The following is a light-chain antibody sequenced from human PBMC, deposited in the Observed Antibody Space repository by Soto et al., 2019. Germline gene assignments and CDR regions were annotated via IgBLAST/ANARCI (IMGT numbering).Light chain of an antibody. V-gene: IGLV1-40*01. Sequence: QSGLTQPPSVSRTPGQRVTISCSGSSSHIGAGYRVNWYRQLPGTAPKLLIYGNSDRPSGVPDRFSGSKSGTSASLAITGLQAEDEADYFCQSYDRSLRAYVFGTGTKVTVL. J-gene: IGLJ1*01. CDR1: SSHIGAGYR. CDR2: GNS. CDR3: QSYDRSLRAYV.